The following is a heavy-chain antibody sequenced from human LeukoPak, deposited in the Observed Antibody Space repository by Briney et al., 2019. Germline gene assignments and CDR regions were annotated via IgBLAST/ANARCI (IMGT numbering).Heavy chain of an antibody. J-gene: IGHJ4*02. V-gene: IGHV4-4*02. CDR2: VNLQGST. CDR1: GGSISNTNW. CDR3: ARECGPYRPLDY. Sequence: SETLSLTCTVSGGSISNTNWWTWVRQPPGKGLEWIGEVNLQGSTNYNPSLKSRVAISVDKSENHISLKLTSVTAADTAVYYCARECGPYRPLDYSGQGTLVTVAS.